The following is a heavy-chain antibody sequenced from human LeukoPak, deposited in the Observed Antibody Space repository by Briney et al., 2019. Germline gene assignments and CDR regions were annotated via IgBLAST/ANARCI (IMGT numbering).Heavy chain of an antibody. CDR1: GGSISSGSYY. D-gene: IGHD1-26*01. CDR2: IYTSGST. CDR3: ARGRGAERIFDY. J-gene: IGHJ4*02. Sequence: SETLSLACTVSGGSISSGSYYWSWIRQPAGKGLEWIGRIYTSGSTNYNPSLKSRVTISVDTSKNQFSLKLSSVTAADTAVYYCARGRGAERIFDYWGQGTLVTVSS. V-gene: IGHV4-61*02.